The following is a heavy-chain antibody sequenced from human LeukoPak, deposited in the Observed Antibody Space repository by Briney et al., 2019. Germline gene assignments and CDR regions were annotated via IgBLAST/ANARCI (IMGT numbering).Heavy chain of an antibody. Sequence: GGSLRLSCAASGFTVSSNHMSWVRQAPGKGLEWVSVIYIGGTIFYADSVKGRFTISRDNSMNTVYLEMNSLRAEDTAAYYCARDGEDHYYDYWGQGTLVTVST. J-gene: IGHJ4*02. V-gene: IGHV3-66*01. CDR3: ARDGEDHYYDY. D-gene: IGHD7-27*01. CDR2: IYIGGTI. CDR1: GFTVSSNH.